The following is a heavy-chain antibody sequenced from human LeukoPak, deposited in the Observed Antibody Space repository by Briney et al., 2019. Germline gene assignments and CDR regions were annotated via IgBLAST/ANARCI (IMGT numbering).Heavy chain of an antibody. CDR1: GGSFSGYY. D-gene: IGHD2-8*01. Sequence: SESLSLTCAVYGGSFSGYYWSWVRQPPGKGLEWVGEINHSGSTKYNPSLKSRVTISVDTSKNQFSLKLSSVTAADTAVYYCARGLLMVYATYGMDVWGQGTTVTVSS. V-gene: IGHV4-34*01. CDR3: ARGLLMVYATYGMDV. J-gene: IGHJ6*02. CDR2: INHSGST.